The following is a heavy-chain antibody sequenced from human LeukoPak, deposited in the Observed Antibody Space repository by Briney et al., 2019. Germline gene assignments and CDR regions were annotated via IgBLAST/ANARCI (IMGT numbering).Heavy chain of an antibody. V-gene: IGHV4-59*01. D-gene: IGHD4-23*01. CDR1: GGSISSYY. J-gene: IGHJ6*03. CDR3: ARQYYGGRSTYYYYYYYMDV. CDR2: IYYSGST. Sequence: SETLSLTCTVSGGSISSYYWSWIRQPPGKGLEWIGYIYYSGSTNYNPSLKSRVTISVDTSKNQFSLKLSSVTAADTAVYYCARQYYGGRSTYYYYYYYMDVWGKGTTVTVSS.